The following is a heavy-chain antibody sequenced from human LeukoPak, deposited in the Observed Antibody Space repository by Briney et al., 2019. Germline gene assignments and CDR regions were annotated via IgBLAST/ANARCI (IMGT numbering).Heavy chain of an antibody. CDR1: GGSISSSSYY. CDR3: ARDLARDGYNYGYFDY. Sequence: SETLSLTCTVSGGSISSSSYYWGWIRQPPGKGLEWIGSIYYSGSTYYNPSLKSRVTISVDTSKNQFSLKLSSVTAADTAVYYCARDLARDGYNYGYFDYWGQGTLVTVSS. CDR2: IYYSGST. D-gene: IGHD5-24*01. V-gene: IGHV4-39*07. J-gene: IGHJ4*02.